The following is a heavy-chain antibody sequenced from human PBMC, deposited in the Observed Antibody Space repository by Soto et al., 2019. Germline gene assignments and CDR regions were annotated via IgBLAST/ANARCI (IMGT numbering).Heavy chain of an antibody. J-gene: IGHJ3*02. CDR3: ARQVVVVVASSADAFDI. CDR1: GFTFSSYG. V-gene: IGHV3-33*01. D-gene: IGHD2-15*01. CDR2: IWSDGSNK. Sequence: GGSLRFSCAASGFTFSSYGMHWVRQAPGKGLEWVAVIWSDGSNKYYADSVKGRFTISRDNSKNTLYLQMNSLRAEDTAVYYCARQVVVVVASSADAFDIWGQGTMVTVSS.